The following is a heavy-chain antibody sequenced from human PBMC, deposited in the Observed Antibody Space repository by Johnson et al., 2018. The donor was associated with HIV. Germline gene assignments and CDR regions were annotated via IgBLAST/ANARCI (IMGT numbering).Heavy chain of an antibody. CDR3: AKDLGDAVGTTLDAFDI. V-gene: IGHV3-30*18. CDR2: ISYDGANK. Sequence: SGGGLVQPGGSLRLSCATSGFTVSNNYMSWVRQAPGKGLEWVAVISYDGANKYYADSVKGRFTISRDNSKNTLYLQMHSLRAEDTAVYYCAKDLGDAVGTTLDAFDIWGQGTTVTVSS. CDR1: GFTVSNNY. J-gene: IGHJ3*02. D-gene: IGHD1-26*01.